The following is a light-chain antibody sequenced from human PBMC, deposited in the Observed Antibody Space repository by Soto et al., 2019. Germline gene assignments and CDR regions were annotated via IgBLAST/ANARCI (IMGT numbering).Light chain of an antibody. CDR2: NND. J-gene: IGLJ3*02. V-gene: IGLV1-44*01. CDR3: ASWDDSLDGRL. Sequence: QSVLTQPPSASGTPGQRVTISCSGTRSNIGSNSVSWYQQLPGTAPKLLIYNNDQRPSGVPDRYSGSKSVTSASLAITGLQSEDKADYYCASWDDSLDGRLFGGGTKVTVL. CDR1: RSNIGSNS.